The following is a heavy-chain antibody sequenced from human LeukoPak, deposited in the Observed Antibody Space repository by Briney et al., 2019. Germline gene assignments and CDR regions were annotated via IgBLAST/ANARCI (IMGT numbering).Heavy chain of an antibody. CDR2: IYSGGST. D-gene: IGHD1-26*01. Sequence: GGSLRLSCAASGFTVSSNYMSWVRQAPGKGLEWVSVIYSGGSTYYADSVKGRFTISRDNSKNTLYLQMNSLRAEDTAVYYCARDRSGRYSYAFDIWGQGTMVTVSS. CDR1: GFTVSSNY. V-gene: IGHV3-53*01. CDR3: ARDRSGRYSYAFDI. J-gene: IGHJ3*02.